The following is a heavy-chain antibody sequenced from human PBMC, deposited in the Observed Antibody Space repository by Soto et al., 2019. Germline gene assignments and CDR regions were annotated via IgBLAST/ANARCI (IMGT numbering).Heavy chain of an antibody. CDR3: AAKGQQHLGYYNGMDV. CDR1: GFTFTSSA. V-gene: IGHV1-58*01. D-gene: IGHD6-13*01. Sequence: QMQLVQSGPEVKKPGTSVKVSCKASGFTFTSSAVQWVRQARGQRLEWIGWIVVGSGNTIYAQKFQDRVTITRDLPTSTAYMELSSLRSEDTAVYYCAAKGQQHLGYYNGMDVWGQGTTVTVSS. J-gene: IGHJ6*02. CDR2: IVVGSGNT.